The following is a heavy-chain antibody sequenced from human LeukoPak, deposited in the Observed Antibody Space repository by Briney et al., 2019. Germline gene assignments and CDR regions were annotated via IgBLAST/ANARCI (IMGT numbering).Heavy chain of an antibody. CDR3: ARKDIVATITPFDY. D-gene: IGHD5-12*01. Sequence: SVKVSCKASGGTFSSYAISWVRQAPGQGLKWMGGIIPIFGTANYAQKFQGRVTITADESTSTAYMELSSLRSEDTAVYYCARKDIVATITPFDYWGQGTLVTVSS. J-gene: IGHJ4*02. V-gene: IGHV1-69*13. CDR1: GGTFSSYA. CDR2: IIPIFGTA.